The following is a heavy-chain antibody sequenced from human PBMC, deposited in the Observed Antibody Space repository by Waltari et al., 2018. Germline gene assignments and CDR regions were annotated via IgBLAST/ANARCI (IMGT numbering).Heavy chain of an antibody. V-gene: IGHV3-23*01. CDR3: MARGDP. CDR2: MSGSGAVT. D-gene: IGHD3-10*01. CDR1: GLTLTNYA. Sequence: EVQLLESGGGLVQPGGSLRLSCAASGLTLTNYALSWVRQAPGKGLECVSAMSGSGAVTYYADSVKGRFTISRDSSKNTLYLQMNSLRAEDTAVYYCMARGDPRGRGTLVTVSS. J-gene: IGHJ5*02.